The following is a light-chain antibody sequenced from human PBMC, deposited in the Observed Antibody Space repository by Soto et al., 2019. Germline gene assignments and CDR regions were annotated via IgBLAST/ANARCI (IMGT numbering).Light chain of an antibody. Sequence: QSVLTQPPSESRTPGQRVTISCSGSSSNIGNNSVNWYLQVPGTAPKLLIYSNNQWPSGVPDRFSGSKSGSSASLAISGLRSEDEGHYYCAAWDDSLNGPLFGGGTKLTIL. CDR2: SNN. V-gene: IGLV1-44*01. CDR1: SSNIGNNS. J-gene: IGLJ2*01. CDR3: AAWDDSLNGPL.